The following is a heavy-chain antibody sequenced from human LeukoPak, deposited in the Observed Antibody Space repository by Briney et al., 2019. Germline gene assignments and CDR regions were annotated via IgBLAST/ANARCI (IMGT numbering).Heavy chain of an antibody. CDR3: ARNKAGGYDPPVY. CDR2: ISNSGST. CDR1: GGSISGYY. Sequence: SETLSLTCTVSGGSISGYYWSWIRQPPGKGLEWIGYISNSGSTNYNPSLKSRVTISVDTSKNQFSLKLSSVTAADTAVYYCARNKAGGYDPPVYWGQGTLVTVSS. J-gene: IGHJ4*02. D-gene: IGHD5-12*01. V-gene: IGHV4-4*09.